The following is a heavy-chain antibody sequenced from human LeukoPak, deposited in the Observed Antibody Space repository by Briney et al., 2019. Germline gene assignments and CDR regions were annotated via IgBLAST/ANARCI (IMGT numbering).Heavy chain of an antibody. J-gene: IGHJ4*02. D-gene: IGHD3-22*01. CDR1: GFPFSAYA. Sequence: GESLKISCAAPGFPFSAYAMSWVRQAPGKGLEWVSAVSGSGSTIYYADSVKGRFTISRDNSKSTLHLQTNSLRAEDTAVYYCAKSDYYDSSGHPSSFEYWGQGTLVTVSS. CDR2: VSGSGSTI. V-gene: IGHV3-23*01. CDR3: AKSDYYDSSGHPSSFEY.